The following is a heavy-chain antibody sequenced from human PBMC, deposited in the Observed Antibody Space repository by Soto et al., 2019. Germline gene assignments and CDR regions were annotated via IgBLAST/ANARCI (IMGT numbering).Heavy chain of an antibody. Sequence: TVKVSCKASGDTFSSYAISWVRQAPGQGLEWMGGIIPIFGTANYAQKFQGRVTITADESTSTAYMELSSLRSEDTTVYYCARPKAPRGLLTGYPFDYWGQ. V-gene: IGHV1-69*13. J-gene: IGHJ4*01. D-gene: IGHD3-9*01. CDR2: IIPIFGTA. CDR3: ARPKAPRGLLTGYPFDY. CDR1: GDTFSSYA.